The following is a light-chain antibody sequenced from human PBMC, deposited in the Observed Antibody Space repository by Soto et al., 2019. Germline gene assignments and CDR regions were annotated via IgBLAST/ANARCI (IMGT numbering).Light chain of an antibody. CDR2: DVS. V-gene: IGLV2-14*03. J-gene: IGLJ2*01. CDR1: SSDVGGYNY. CDR3: SSYTSSSTL. Sequence: QSALTQPASVSGSPGRSITISCPGTSSDVGGYNYVSWYQQHPGKAPKLMIYDVSNRPSGVSNRFSGSKSGNTASLTISGLQAEDEADYYCSSYTSSSTLFGGGTKLTVL.